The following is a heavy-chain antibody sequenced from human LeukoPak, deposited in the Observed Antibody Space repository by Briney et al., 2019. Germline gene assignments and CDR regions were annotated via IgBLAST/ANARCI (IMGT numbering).Heavy chain of an antibody. Sequence: SETLSLTCAVSGGSISSNNWWSWVRQPPGKGLEWLGEIYQSGGTNYNPSLKSRVTISLDKSKKQFSLKLSSVTAADTAVYYCARDPDFWSGYYNFDYWGQGTLVTVSS. CDR1: GGSISSNNW. V-gene: IGHV4-4*02. D-gene: IGHD3-3*01. CDR3: ARDPDFWSGYYNFDY. CDR2: IYQSGGT. J-gene: IGHJ4*02.